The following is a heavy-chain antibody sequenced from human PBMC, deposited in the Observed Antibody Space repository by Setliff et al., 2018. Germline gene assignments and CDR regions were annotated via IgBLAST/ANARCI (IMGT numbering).Heavy chain of an antibody. CDR3: VRHPYYDSSGYYSYFDY. CDR1: GYTFTNYW. Sequence: PGGSLTISCQGSGYTFTNYWIGWVRQMPGKGLEWMGILKPGDSGIRYSPSFQGQVTLSADTSIATAYLHWTSLKASDTAMYYCVRHPYYDSSGYYSYFDYWGQGALVTVSS. J-gene: IGHJ4*02. V-gene: IGHV5-51*01. CDR2: LKPGDSGI. D-gene: IGHD3-22*01.